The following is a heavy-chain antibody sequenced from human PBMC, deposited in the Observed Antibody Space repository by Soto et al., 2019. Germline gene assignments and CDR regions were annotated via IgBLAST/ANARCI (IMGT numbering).Heavy chain of an antibody. Sequence: QVHLQESGPRLVKPSETLSLTCLVSGGSISGYYWAWIRQPSGKGLEWIGHVYYSGTTNDNPSLKSRVSISVDRYKHQFSLKLTAVTAADTAVYFFARAEWLQFVYYYGMDVWGQGTTVTVSS. J-gene: IGHJ6*02. CDR1: GGSISGYY. D-gene: IGHD5-12*01. CDR3: ARAEWLQFVYYYGMDV. CDR2: VYYSGTT. V-gene: IGHV4-59*01.